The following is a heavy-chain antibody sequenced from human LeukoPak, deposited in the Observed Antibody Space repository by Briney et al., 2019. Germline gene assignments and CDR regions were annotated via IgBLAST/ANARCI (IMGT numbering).Heavy chain of an antibody. V-gene: IGHV3-7*03. J-gene: IGHJ6*03. CDR3: AKSLGYCSSTSCYTRLYYYYYYMDV. Sequence: GGSLRLSCAASGFTFSSYWMSWVRQAPGKGLEWVANIKQDGSVKYYVDSVKGRFTISRDNAKNSLYLQMDSLRAEDTAVYYCAKSLGYCSSTSCYTRLYYYYYYMDVWGKGTTVTVSS. CDR2: IKQDGSVK. D-gene: IGHD2-2*02. CDR1: GFTFSSYW.